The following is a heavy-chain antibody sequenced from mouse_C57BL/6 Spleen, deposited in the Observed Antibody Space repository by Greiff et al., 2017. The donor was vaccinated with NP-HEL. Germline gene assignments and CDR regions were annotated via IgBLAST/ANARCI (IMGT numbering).Heavy chain of an antibody. J-gene: IGHJ3*01. CDR2: IRSKSNNYAT. CDR1: GFSFNTYA. D-gene: IGHD2-4*01. CDR3: VRHHYDYDTWFAY. Sequence: EVMLVESGGGLVQPKGSLKLSCAASGFSFNTYAMNWVRQAPGKGLEWVARIRSKSNNYATYYADSVKDRFTISRDDSESMLYLQMNNLKTEDTAMYYCVRHHYDYDTWFAYWGQGTLVTVSA. V-gene: IGHV10-1*01.